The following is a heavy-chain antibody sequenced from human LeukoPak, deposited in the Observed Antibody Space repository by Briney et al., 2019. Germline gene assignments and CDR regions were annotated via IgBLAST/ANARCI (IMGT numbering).Heavy chain of an antibody. J-gene: IGHJ6*03. CDR1: GDSISGYY. D-gene: IGHD2-2*01. Sequence: SETLSLTGTVSGDSISGYYWSWIRQPPGKGLEWIGYIYSSGTTNYNPSLRSRITISVDTSKNQFSLNLSSVTAADTAVYYCARLTGVPAANYYYYYIAVWGKGTTVTVSS. CDR3: ARLTGVPAANYYYYYIAV. CDR2: IYSSGTT. V-gene: IGHV4-4*09.